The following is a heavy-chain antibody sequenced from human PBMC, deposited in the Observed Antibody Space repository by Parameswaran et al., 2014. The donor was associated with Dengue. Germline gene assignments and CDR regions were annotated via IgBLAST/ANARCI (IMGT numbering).Heavy chain of an antibody. CDR2: INPYNGNT. Sequence: SWVRQAPGQGLEWMGWINPYNGNTNYEQKFQGRVTMTTDISTTTASMELRSLRSDDTAVYYCATGATWGVGAPDTAMEYDSDYWGQGTLVTVSS. CDR3: ATGATWGVGAPDTAMEYDSDY. V-gene: IGHV1-18*01. J-gene: IGHJ4*02. D-gene: IGHD5-18*01.